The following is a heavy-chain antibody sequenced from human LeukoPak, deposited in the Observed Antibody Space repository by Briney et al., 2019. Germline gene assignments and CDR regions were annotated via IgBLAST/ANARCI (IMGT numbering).Heavy chain of an antibody. CDR2: ISAYNGNT. D-gene: IGHD6-13*01. V-gene: IGHV1-18*01. CDR1: GYTFTSYG. Sequence: ASVKVPCKASGYTFTSYGISWVRQAPGQGLEWMGWISAYNGNTNYAQKLQGRVTMTTDTSTSTAYMELRSLRSDDTAVYYCVVAAADPEDAFDIWGQGTMVTVSS. CDR3: VVAAADPEDAFDI. J-gene: IGHJ3*02.